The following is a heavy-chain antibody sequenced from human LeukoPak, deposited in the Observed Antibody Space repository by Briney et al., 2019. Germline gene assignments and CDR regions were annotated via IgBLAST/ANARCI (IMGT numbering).Heavy chain of an antibody. J-gene: IGHJ6*02. CDR3: ARDNWYSSSWYYGMDV. Sequence: SETLSLTCTVSGGSISSYYWSWIRQPPGKGLEWIGYIYYSGSTNYNTSLKSRVTISVDTSKNQFSLKLRSVTAADTAEYYCARDNWYSSSWYYGMDVWGQGNTVTVSS. D-gene: IGHD6-13*01. CDR1: GGSISSYY. CDR2: IYYSGST. V-gene: IGHV4-59*01.